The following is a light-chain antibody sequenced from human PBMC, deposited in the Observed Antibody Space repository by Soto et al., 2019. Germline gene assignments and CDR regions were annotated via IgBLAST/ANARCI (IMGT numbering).Light chain of an antibody. CDR2: DAS. Sequence: EIVLTQSPATLSLSPGEKATLSCRASQSVSSYLAWYQQKPGQAPRLLIYDASNRATGFPARFSGSGSGTDFTLTISSLEPEDFAVYYCQQRSNWPPLTFGQGTKVDI. V-gene: IGKV3-11*01. J-gene: IGKJ1*01. CDR1: QSVSSY. CDR3: QQRSNWPPLT.